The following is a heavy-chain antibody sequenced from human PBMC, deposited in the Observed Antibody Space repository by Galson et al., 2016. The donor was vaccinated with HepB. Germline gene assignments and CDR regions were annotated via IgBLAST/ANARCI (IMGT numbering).Heavy chain of an antibody. CDR3: ARTELRKTDYSIHHSDY. CDR1: GYSFTDYW. J-gene: IGHJ4*02. Sequence: QSGAEVKKPGESLKISCKASGYSFTDYWIGWVRQMPGKGLGWMGIIYPGDSAARYSPSFQGQVTFSADKSISTAYLRWSSLRASDTAMYYCARTELRKTDYSIHHSDYWGQGTLVAVSS. V-gene: IGHV5-51*01. CDR2: IYPGDSAA. D-gene: IGHD4-11*01.